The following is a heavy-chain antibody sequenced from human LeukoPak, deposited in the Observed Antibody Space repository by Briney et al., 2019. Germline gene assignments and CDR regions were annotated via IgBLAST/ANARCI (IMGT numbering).Heavy chain of an antibody. D-gene: IGHD3-16*02. CDR3: ATGFYDYVWGSYRYTSRAIFDY. J-gene: IGHJ4*02. Sequence: ASVKVSCKVSGYTLTELSMHWVRQAPGKGLEWMGGFDPEDGETIYAQKFQGRVTMTEDTSTDTAYMELSSLRSEDTAVYYCATGFYDYVWGSYRYTSRAIFDYWGQGTLVTVSS. CDR2: FDPEDGET. V-gene: IGHV1-24*01. CDR1: GYTLTELS.